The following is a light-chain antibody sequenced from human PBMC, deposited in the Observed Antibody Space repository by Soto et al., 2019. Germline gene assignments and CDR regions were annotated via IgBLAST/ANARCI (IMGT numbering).Light chain of an antibody. CDR3: QTWGTSVV. J-gene: IGLJ2*01. CDR2: LNSDGSH. Sequence: QLVLTQSPSASASLGASVKLTCTLSSGHSSYAIAWHQQQPEKGPRYLMKLNSDGSHSKGDGIPDRFSGSSSGAERYLTLSSLQSEDEDDYYCQTWGTSVVFGGGTKLTVL. V-gene: IGLV4-69*01. CDR1: SGHSSYA.